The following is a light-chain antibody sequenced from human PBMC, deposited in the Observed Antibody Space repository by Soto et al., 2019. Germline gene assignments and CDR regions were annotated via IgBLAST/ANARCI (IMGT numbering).Light chain of an antibody. J-gene: IGKJ1*01. CDR3: QQYSSYWT. Sequence: DIQMTQSPSTLSASVGDRVTITCRASQSISSWLAWYQQKPGKAPKLLIYKASTLKSGVPSRFSGSGSGTEFTLTISSLQPDDFATYYCQQYSSYWTFAQGTKV. V-gene: IGKV1-5*03. CDR2: KAS. CDR1: QSISSW.